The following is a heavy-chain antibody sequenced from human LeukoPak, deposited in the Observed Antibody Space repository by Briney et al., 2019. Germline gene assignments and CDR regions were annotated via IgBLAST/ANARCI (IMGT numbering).Heavy chain of an antibody. CDR3: ARRTTVTPNWFDP. V-gene: IGHV4-59*08. J-gene: IGHJ5*02. CDR1: GGPISSYQ. CDR2: VYYPGST. D-gene: IGHD4-17*01. Sequence: PSETLSLTCTVSGGPISSYQWSWIRQPPGKGLEWIGYVYYPGSTNYNPSLKSRVTISLDTSKNQFSLKLSSVTAADTAVYYCARRTTVTPNWFDPWGQGTLVTVSS.